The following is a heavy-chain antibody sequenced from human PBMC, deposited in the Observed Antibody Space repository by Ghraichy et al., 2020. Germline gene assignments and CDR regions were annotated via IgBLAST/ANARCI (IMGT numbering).Heavy chain of an antibody. J-gene: IGHJ6*02. D-gene: IGHD3-22*01. V-gene: IGHV3-21*01. CDR2: ISSSSYI. CDR1: GFTFSIYN. Sequence: GESLNISCAASGFTFSIYNMNWVRQAPGKGLEWVSSISSSSYIYYADSVKGRFTISRDNAKNSLYLQMNSLRAEDTAVYYCARGRDYYDSSGSYYYYGLDVWGQGTTVTVSS. CDR3: ARGRDYYDSSGSYYYYGLDV.